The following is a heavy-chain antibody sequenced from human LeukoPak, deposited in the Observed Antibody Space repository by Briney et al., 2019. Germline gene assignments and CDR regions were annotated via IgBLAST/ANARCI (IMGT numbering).Heavy chain of an antibody. CDR1: SGSLSSYY. CDR3: ARAPQSSGMDV. J-gene: IGHJ6*02. Sequence: SETLSLTCTVSSGSLSSYYWNWMRQPPGKGLEWVGHIYSSGNNHYNPSLKSRVTISGDRSKSQFSLKLTSVTAADTAVYYCARAPQSSGMDVWGQGTTVTVSS. CDR2: IYSSGNN. V-gene: IGHV4-59*01.